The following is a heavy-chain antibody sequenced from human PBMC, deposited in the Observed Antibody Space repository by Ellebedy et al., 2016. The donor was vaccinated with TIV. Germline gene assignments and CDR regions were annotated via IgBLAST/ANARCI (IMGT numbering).Heavy chain of an antibody. CDR1: GFSFRKCR. Sequence: GESLKISCAASGFSFRKCRLNWIRQAPGKGLEWVSSIRSTGSDKYYAESVKGRFTISRDNAQDTLFLQMNSLRAEDTAVYFCSRGWSTPDSWGQGTLVIVSS. D-gene: IGHD2-15*01. CDR2: IRSTGSDK. CDR3: SRGWSTPDS. J-gene: IGHJ4*02. V-gene: IGHV3-21*06.